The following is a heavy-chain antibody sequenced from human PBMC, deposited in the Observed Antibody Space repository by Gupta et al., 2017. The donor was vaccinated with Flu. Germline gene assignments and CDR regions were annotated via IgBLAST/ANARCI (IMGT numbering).Heavy chain of an antibody. V-gene: IGHV3-23*01. Sequence: EVQLLESGGGLVQPGGSLRLSCAASGFTFSSYSMSWVRPAPGKGLEWVSAISGSGGSTYYADSVKGRFTISRDNSKNTLYLQMNSLRAEDTAVYYCAKEESGSYYAVSYFDYWGQGTLVTVSS. J-gene: IGHJ4*02. CDR1: GFTFSSYS. D-gene: IGHD1-26*01. CDR2: ISGSGGST. CDR3: AKEESGSYYAVSYFDY.